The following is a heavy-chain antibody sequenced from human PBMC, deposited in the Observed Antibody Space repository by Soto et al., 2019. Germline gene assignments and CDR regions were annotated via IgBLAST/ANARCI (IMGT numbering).Heavy chain of an antibody. D-gene: IGHD3-9*01. CDR1: GYIFTGYH. V-gene: IGHV1-2*02. Sequence: DSVKVSCXASGYIFTGYHIHWVRQAPGRVLEWMGWINPNSGDTGYAQNFQGRVTMTRDTSFNLVYMEMSGLMSDDTAVYYCARDTRGTRGFDEMDIWGQGTTVPVYS. J-gene: IGHJ6*02. CDR3: ARDTRGTRGFDEMDI. CDR2: INPNSGDT.